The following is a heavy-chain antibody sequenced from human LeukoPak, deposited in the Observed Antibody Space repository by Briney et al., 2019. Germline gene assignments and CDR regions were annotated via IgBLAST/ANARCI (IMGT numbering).Heavy chain of an antibody. V-gene: IGHV3-21*01. Sequence: GGSLRLSCAASGFTFSDFSMTWVRQAPGKGLEWVSYISSSSDYIYYEDSVKGRLTISRDNSKNTLYLQMNSLRAEDTAVYYCARDEDPWGQGTLVTVSS. CDR1: GFTFSDFS. CDR2: ISSSSDYI. CDR3: ARDEDP. J-gene: IGHJ5*02.